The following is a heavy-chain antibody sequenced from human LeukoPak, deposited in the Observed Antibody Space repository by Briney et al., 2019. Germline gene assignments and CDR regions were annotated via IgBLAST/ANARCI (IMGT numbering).Heavy chain of an antibody. CDR1: GFTFSTYS. CDR2: INRDGSGK. CDR3: AADSDRRSDY. Sequence: PGGSLGLSCAAAGFTFSTYSMTWVRQAPGKGMEWVASINRDGSGKYYVDSVKGRFSISRDNAKNSLYLQMNSLTAEDTAVYYCAADSDRRSDYWGQGTLVSVPS. V-gene: IGHV3-7*05. D-gene: IGHD3-22*01. J-gene: IGHJ4*02.